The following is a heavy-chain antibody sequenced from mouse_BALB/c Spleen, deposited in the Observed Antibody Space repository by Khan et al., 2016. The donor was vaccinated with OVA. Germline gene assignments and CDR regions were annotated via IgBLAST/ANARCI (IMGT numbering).Heavy chain of an antibody. Sequence: EVHLVESGGDLVKPGGSLKLSCAASGFTFSTYGMSWVRQTPDRRLEWVATVSTGGSYTYYPDSVKGRFTISRDNAKNTLYLQMNSLKSVDTAMFYCTRLACYYDSEGFAYWGQGTLVTVSA. CDR2: VSTGGSYT. V-gene: IGHV5-6*01. J-gene: IGHJ3*01. CDR3: TRLACYYDSEGFAY. CDR1: GFTFSTYG. D-gene: IGHD1-1*01.